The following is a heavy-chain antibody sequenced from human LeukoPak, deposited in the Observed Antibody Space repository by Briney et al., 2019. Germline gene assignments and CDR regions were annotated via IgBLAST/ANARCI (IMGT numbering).Heavy chain of an antibody. V-gene: IGHV3-48*03. D-gene: IGHD5-18*01. CDR1: GFTFSSYE. CDR2: ISSSGSTI. Sequence: GGSLRLSCAASGFTFSSYEMNWVRQAPGKGLEWVSYISSSGSTIYYADSVKGRFTISRDNAKNSLYLQMNSLRAEDTAVYYCARVAQLLSHWGQGTLVTVSS. CDR3: ARVAQLLSH. J-gene: IGHJ4*02.